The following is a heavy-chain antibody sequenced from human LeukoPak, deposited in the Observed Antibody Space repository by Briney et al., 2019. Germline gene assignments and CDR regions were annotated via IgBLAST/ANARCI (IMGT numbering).Heavy chain of an antibody. Sequence: ASVKVSCKASEYTFTTYHMHWVRQAPGQGLEWVGMIDTSDGNTNYAQKFQGRVTMTRDTSTSTVYMELSYLRSDDTAVYYCARDYVGDNWFDPWGQGTLVTVSS. V-gene: IGHV1-46*01. CDR1: EYTFTTYH. CDR3: ARDYVGDNWFDP. J-gene: IGHJ5*02. CDR2: IDTSDGNT. D-gene: IGHD3-16*01.